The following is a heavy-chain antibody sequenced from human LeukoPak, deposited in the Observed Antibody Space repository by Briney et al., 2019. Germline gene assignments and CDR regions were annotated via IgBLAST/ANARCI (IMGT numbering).Heavy chain of an antibody. CDR1: GFTSSSHG. D-gene: IGHD3-10*02. Sequence: GGTLRLSCAASGFTSSSHGMNWVRQAPGKGLEWVSYISSSGSTIYYADSVKGRFTISRDNAKNSLYLQMNSLRAEDTAVYYCAELGITMIGGVWGKGTTVTISS. J-gene: IGHJ6*04. CDR2: ISSSGSTI. V-gene: IGHV3-48*04. CDR3: AELGITMIGGV.